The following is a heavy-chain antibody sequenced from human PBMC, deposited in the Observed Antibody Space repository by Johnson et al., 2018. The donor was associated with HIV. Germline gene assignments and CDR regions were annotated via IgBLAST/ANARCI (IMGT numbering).Heavy chain of an antibody. CDR1: GFTFSSYG. CDR3: AMGTGVHDAFDI. V-gene: IGHV3-30*02. J-gene: IGHJ3*02. CDR2: IWYDGSNK. Sequence: VQLVESGGGLVQPGGSLRLSCAASGFTFSSYGMHWVRQAPGKGLEWVAVIWYDGSNKYYAYSVKGRFTISRDNSKNTLYLQMNSLRAGDTAVYYCAMGTGVHDAFDIWGQGTMVTVSS. D-gene: IGHD3/OR15-3a*01.